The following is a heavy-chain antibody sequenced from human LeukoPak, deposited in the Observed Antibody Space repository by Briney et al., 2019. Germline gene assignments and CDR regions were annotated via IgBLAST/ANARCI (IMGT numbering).Heavy chain of an antibody. V-gene: IGHV4-61*01. J-gene: IGHJ4*02. CDR1: GGSVSSGSYY. CDR3: ASTYAYITMITGLH. Sequence: PSETLSLTCTVSGGSVSSGSYYWSWIRQPPGKGLEWIGYIYYSGSTIYNPSLKSRVTISVDTSKNQFSLKLSSVTAADTAVYYCASTYAYITMITGLHWGQGTLVTVSS. CDR2: IYYSGST. D-gene: IGHD3-22*01.